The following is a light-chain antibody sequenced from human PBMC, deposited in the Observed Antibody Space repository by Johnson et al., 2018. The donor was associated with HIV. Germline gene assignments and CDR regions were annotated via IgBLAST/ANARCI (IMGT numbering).Light chain of an antibody. CDR1: SSNIGNSY. CDR2: ENN. V-gene: IGLV1-51*02. J-gene: IGLJ1*01. CDR3: GTWDSSLSALYG. Sequence: QSVLTQPPSVSAAPGQKVTISCSGSSSNIGNSYVSWYQQLPGTAPKLLIYENNKRPSGIPDRFSGSKSGTSATLGITGLQTGDEADYYCGTWDSSLSALYGCGTGTKVTVV.